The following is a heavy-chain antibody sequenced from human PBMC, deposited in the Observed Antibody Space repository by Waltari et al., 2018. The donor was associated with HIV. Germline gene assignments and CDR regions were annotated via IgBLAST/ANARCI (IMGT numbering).Heavy chain of an antibody. J-gene: IGHJ4*02. Sequence: EVQLVESGGGLVKPGGSLRLSCAASGFTFSNAWMSWVRQAPGKGLEWVGRIKNKTGGGKTGYAATRKGRFTISRDDSKNNLYLRMNSLKTEDAAVYYCTTDGPGRTYYLDSWGQGTLVTVAS. CDR2: IKNKTGGGKT. CDR3: TTDGPGRTYYLDS. V-gene: IGHV3-15*01. D-gene: IGHD1-26*01. CDR1: GFTFSNAW.